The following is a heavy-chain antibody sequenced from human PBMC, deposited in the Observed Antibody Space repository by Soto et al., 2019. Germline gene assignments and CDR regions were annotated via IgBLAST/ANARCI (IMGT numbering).Heavy chain of an antibody. CDR1: GFTFSNYA. J-gene: IGHJ4*02. D-gene: IGHD2-21*02. CDR2: ISTTGEST. CDR3: AKDKSSSYGDYLGFDY. V-gene: IGHV3-23*01. Sequence: EVQLLESGGDSVQPGGSLRLSCAASGFTFSNYAMTWVRQAPGKGLEWVSGISTTGESTYYAGSVEGRFTISRDNAKNTLYLQMKSLRAEDTAVYYCAKDKSSSYGDYLGFDYWGQGTLATVSS.